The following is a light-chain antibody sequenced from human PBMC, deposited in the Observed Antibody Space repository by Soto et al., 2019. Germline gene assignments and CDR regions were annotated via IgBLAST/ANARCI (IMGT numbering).Light chain of an antibody. CDR1: SSNIGINA. CDR3: AAWDDSLNGFF. V-gene: IGLV1-44*01. CDR2: SDN. Sequence: QSVLTQSPSASGTPGQGVIISCSGSSSNIGINAVNWYQQLPGTAPKLLIYSDNQRPSGVPDRFSGSKSGTSASLAISGLRSEDEADYYCAAWDDSLNGFFFGTGTKVTVL. J-gene: IGLJ1*01.